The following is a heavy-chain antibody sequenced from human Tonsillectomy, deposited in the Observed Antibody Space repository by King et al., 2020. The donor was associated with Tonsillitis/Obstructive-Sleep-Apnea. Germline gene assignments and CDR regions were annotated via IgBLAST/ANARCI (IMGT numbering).Heavy chain of an antibody. CDR1: GFTFTTYA. CDR2: ISGSGGST. J-gene: IGHJ1*01. V-gene: IGHV3-23*04. D-gene: IGHD3-22*01. CDR3: AKYGQYYYSTLAVYFQH. Sequence: VQLVESGGGLVQPGGSLRLSCAASGFTFTTYAMSWVRQAPGKGLEWVSGISGSGGSTYYADSVKGRFTISRDNSKNKLYLQMNSLRAEDTAVYYCAKYGQYYYSTLAVYFQHWGQGTLVTVSS.